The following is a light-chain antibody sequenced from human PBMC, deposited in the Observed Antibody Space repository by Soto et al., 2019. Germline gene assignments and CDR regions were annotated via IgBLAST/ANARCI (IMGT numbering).Light chain of an antibody. J-gene: IGKJ2*01. CDR3: QQYGSSPPYT. CDR1: QSVSSSY. V-gene: IGKV3-20*01. Sequence: EIVLTQSPGTLSLSPGERATLSCRASQSVSSSYLAWYQQKPGQAPRLRIYGASSRATGIPDRFSGSGSGTDFTITISRLEPEDFAVYYCQQYGSSPPYTFGQGTKLEIK. CDR2: GAS.